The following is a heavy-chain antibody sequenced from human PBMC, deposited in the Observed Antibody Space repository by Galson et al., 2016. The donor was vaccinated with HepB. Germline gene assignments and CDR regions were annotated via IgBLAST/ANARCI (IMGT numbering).Heavy chain of an antibody. V-gene: IGHV3-53*01. CDR2: IYSGGSE. CDR3: SRGPRGQAPGLGSIYYFGMDV. CDR1: GFTVSTNY. J-gene: IGHJ6*02. D-gene: IGHD6-13*01. Sequence: LRLSCAASGFTVSTNYMSWVRQAPGKGLEWVSVIYSGGSEFYADSITGRFTISKDNSKNTVYLQMSRLRADDTAVYYCSRGPRGQAPGLGSIYYFGMDVWGQGTTVTVSS.